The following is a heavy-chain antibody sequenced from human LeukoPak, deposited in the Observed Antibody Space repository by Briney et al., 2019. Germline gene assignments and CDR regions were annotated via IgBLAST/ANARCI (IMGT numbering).Heavy chain of an antibody. CDR3: TRSGDGAFDN. D-gene: IGHD3-10*01. Sequence: GGSLRLSCAASGFNFSAYAMNWVRQTPDKGLEWVSYISYNSDTTHYADSVKGRFTISRDNAKNSVYLQMNSLRVEDTAVYYCTRSGDGAFDNWGPGTMVTVS. CDR1: GFNFSAYA. V-gene: IGHV3-48*04. J-gene: IGHJ3*02. CDR2: ISYNSDTT.